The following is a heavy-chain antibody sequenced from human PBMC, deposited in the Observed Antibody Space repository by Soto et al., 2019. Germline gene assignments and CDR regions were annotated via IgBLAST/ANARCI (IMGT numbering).Heavy chain of an antibody. CDR3: ARDVVRYFDWLRSDAFDI. CDR1: GGSISSYY. D-gene: IGHD3-9*01. V-gene: IGHV4-59*13. CDR2: IYYSGST. Sequence: SETLSLTCTVSGGSISSYYWSWIRQPPGKGLEWIGYIYYSGSTNYNPSLKSRVTISVDTSKNQFSLKLSSVTAADTAVYYCARDVVRYFDWLRSDAFDIWGQGTMVTVS. J-gene: IGHJ3*02.